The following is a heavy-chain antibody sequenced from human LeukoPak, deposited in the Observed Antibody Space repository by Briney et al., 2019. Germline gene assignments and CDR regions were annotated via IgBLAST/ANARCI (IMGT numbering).Heavy chain of an antibody. CDR2: IYYSGST. CDR3: ARQRYSSGWYVFDY. Sequence: SETLSLTCTVSGGSISSSSYYWGWIRQPPGKGPEWIGSIYYSGSTYYNPSLKSRVTISVDTSKNQFSLKLSSVTAADTAVYYCARQRYSSGWYVFDYWGQGTLVTVSS. CDR1: GGSISSSSYY. D-gene: IGHD6-19*01. J-gene: IGHJ4*02. V-gene: IGHV4-39*01.